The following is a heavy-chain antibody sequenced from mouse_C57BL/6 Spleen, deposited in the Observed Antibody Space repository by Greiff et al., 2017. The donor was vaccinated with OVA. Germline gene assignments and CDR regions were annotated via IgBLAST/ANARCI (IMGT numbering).Heavy chain of an antibody. J-gene: IGHJ1*03. D-gene: IGHD1-1*01. CDR2: IYPGDGDT. Sequence: QVQLKQSGPELVKPGASVKISCKASGYAFSSSWMNWVKQRPGKGLEWIGRIYPGDGDTNYNGKFKGKATLTADKSSSTAYMQLSSLTSEDSAVYFCAREGITTVPWYFDVWGTGTTVTVSS. CDR3: AREGITTVPWYFDV. CDR1: GYAFSSSW. V-gene: IGHV1-82*01.